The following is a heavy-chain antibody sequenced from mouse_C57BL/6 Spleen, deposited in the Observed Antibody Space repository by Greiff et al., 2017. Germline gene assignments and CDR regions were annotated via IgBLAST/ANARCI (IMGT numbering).Heavy chain of an antibody. J-gene: IGHJ1*03. V-gene: IGHV5-9*01. CDR3: ARQGTTVGYFDV. CDR2: ISGGGGNT. Sequence: EVQLVESGGGLVKPGGSLKLSCAASGFTFSSYTMSWVRQTPEKRREWVATISGGGGNTYYPDSVKGRFTISRDNAKNTLYLQMSSLRSEDTALYYCARQGTTVGYFDVWGTGTTVTVSS. D-gene: IGHD1-1*01. CDR1: GFTFSSYT.